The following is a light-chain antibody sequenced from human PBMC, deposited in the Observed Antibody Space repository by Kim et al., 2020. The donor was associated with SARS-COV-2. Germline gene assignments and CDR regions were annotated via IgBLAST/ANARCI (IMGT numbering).Light chain of an antibody. CDR2: QDD. J-gene: IGLJ2*01. CDR1: KLGYIY. V-gene: IGLV3-1*01. CDR3: QAWDSSTSVV. Sequence: SPRQTASITCSGDKLGYIYVSWYHQKPGQSPVVVIYQDDKRPSGIPECFSCSNSGNTATLTISGTQAMDEAYYYCQAWDSSTSVVFGGGTQLTVL.